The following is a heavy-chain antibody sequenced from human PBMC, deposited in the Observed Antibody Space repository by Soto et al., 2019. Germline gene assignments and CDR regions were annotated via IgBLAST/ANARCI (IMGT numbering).Heavy chain of an antibody. CDR1: GGSISSYY. CDR3: ARERYYGMDV. CDR2: IYYSGST. J-gene: IGHJ6*02. Sequence: SENLSLTCTVSGGSISSYYWSWIRQPPGKGLEWIGYIYYSGSTNYNPSLKSRVTISVDTSKNQFSLKLSSVTAADTAVYYCARERYYGMDVWGQGTTVTVSS. V-gene: IGHV4-59*01.